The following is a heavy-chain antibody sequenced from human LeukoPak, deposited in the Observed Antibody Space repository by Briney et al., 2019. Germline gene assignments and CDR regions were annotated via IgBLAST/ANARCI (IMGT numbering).Heavy chain of an antibody. D-gene: IGHD6-13*01. V-gene: IGHV4-39*07. CDR3: AGIAAAGFDY. Sequence: SETLSLTCTVSGGSISSSGYYWGWIRQPPGKGLEWIGSIYYSGSTYYNPSLKSRVTISVDTSKNQFSLKLSSVTAADTAVYYCAGIAAAGFDYWGQGTLVTVSS. J-gene: IGHJ4*02. CDR2: IYYSGST. CDR1: GGSISSSGYY.